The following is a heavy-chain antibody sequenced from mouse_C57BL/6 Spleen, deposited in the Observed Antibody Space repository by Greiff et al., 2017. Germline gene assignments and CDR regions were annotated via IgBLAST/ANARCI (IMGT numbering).Heavy chain of an antibody. Sequence: EVQLQQSGPVLVKPGASVKMSCKASGYTFTDYYMNWVKQSHGKSLEWIGVINPYNGGTSYNQKFKGKATLTVDKSSSTAYMELNSLTSEDSAVYYCARRYYGRSYEVYFDYWGQGTTLTVSS. J-gene: IGHJ2*01. CDR3: ARRYYGRSYEVYFDY. V-gene: IGHV1-19*01. D-gene: IGHD1-1*01. CDR1: GYTFTDYY. CDR2: INPYNGGT.